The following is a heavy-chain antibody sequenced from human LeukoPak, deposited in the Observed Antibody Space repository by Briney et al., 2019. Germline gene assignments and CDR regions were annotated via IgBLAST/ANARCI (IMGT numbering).Heavy chain of an antibody. CDR1: GFTLSSYA. D-gene: IGHD2-2*01. V-gene: IGHV3-30*04. J-gene: IGHJ4*02. Sequence: GGSLRLSCAASGFTLSSYAMHWVRQAPGKGLEWVAVISYDGSNKYYADSVKGRFTISRDNSKNTLYLQMNSLRAEDTAVYYCARDRDCSSTSCFQGLDYWGQGTLVTVSS. CDR3: ARDRDCSSTSCFQGLDY. CDR2: ISYDGSNK.